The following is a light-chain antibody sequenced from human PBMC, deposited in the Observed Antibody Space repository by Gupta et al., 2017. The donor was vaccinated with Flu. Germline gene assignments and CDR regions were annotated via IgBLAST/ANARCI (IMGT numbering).Light chain of an antibody. CDR1: QRISSY. Sequence: PSSPSASVGDRVIITSRASQRISSYLHWYQQKPGKGPKLLMYTTSSVKSGIPSRISGSGSGTDFTLTISSLQPEDFATYYCQQCDSAPTTLGQGTKLVIK. J-gene: IGKJ2*01. CDR3: QQCDSAPTT. V-gene: IGKV1-39*01. CDR2: TTS.